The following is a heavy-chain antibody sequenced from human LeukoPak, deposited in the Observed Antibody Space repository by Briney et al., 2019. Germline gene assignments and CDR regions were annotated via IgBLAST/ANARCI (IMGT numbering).Heavy chain of an antibody. CDR1: GFTFSAYS. V-gene: IGHV3-7*01. J-gene: IGHJ2*01. CDR3: TRPGAASGDRNYYDL. Sequence: HPGGSLRLSCAASGFTFSAYSMTWVRQGPGRGLEWVANIDQDGSETYYVDSVKGRFTISRDNANNLVFLQMNSLRVEDTSVYYCTRPGAASGDRNYYDLWGRGTLVTVSS. D-gene: IGHD2-21*02. CDR2: IDQDGSET.